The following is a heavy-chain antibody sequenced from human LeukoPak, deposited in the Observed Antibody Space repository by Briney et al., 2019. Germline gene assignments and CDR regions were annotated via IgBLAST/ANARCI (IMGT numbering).Heavy chain of an antibody. D-gene: IGHD3-22*01. J-gene: IGHJ6*03. Sequence: PGGSLRLSCAASGFTFSSYSTNWVRQAPGKGLEWVSSISSSSSYIYYADSVKGRFTISRDNAKNSLYLQMNSLRAEDTAVYYCARVDPYDSSGYYYYYMDVWGKGTTVTVSS. V-gene: IGHV3-21*01. CDR2: ISSSSSYI. CDR1: GFTFSSYS. CDR3: ARVDPYDSSGYYYYYMDV.